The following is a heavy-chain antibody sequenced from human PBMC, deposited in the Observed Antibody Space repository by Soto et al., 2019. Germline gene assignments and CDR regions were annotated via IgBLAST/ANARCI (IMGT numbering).Heavy chain of an antibody. CDR1: GFTFSTYA. CDR3: AKGYCGGGRCYDQDNWFDS. D-gene: IGHD2-15*01. CDR2: IGDSEGETT. Sequence: EVQLLESGGGLVQPGGSLRLSCAASGFTFSTYAMTWVRQAPGKGPEWVSRIGDSEGETTHYADSVKGRFTISRDNAKNTLDLQMNSLRVEYTAIYYCAKGYCGGGRCYDQDNWFDSWGQGTRVTVSS. J-gene: IGHJ5*01. V-gene: IGHV3-23*01.